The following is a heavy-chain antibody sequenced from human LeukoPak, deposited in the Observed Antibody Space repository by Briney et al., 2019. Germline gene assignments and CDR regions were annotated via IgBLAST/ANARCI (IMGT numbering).Heavy chain of an antibody. CDR2: ISDSGGST. Sequence: PGGSLRLSCAASGFTFSSYAMSWVRQAPGKGLEWVSAISDSGGSTYYADSVKGRFSISRDNSKSTLYLQMNSLRAEDTAVYDCAKDRGRYSGYDYADYWGQGTLVTVSS. CDR3: AKDRGRYSGYDYADY. CDR1: GFTFSSYA. V-gene: IGHV3-23*01. J-gene: IGHJ4*02. D-gene: IGHD5-12*01.